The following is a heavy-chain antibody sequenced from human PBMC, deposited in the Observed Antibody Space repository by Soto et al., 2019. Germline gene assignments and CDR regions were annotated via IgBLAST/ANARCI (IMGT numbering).Heavy chain of an antibody. J-gene: IGHJ4*02. V-gene: IGHV4-59*01. D-gene: IGHD3-10*01. CDR2: IYYSGST. CDR3: ARGRVRGVNYFDY. CDR1: GGSISSYY. Sequence: SETLSLTCTVSGGSISSYYWSWIRQPPGKGLEWIGYIYYSGSTNYNPSLKSRVTISVDTFKNQFSLKLSSVTAADTAVYYCARGRVRGVNYFDYWGQGTLVTVSS.